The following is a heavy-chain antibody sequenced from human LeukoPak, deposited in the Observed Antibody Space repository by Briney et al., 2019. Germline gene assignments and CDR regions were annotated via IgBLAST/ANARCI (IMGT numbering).Heavy chain of an antibody. D-gene: IGHD3-22*01. V-gene: IGHV3-64*01. J-gene: IGHJ4*02. Sequence: GGSLRLSCVASGFTFSSYAIYWVRQAPGKGLEYVSAISSNGARTYYANSVKGRFTISRDNSRNTVYLQMGSLRAEDMAVYYCARGLYDSSGYFDPFDYWGQGNLVTVSS. CDR3: ARGLYDSSGYFDPFDY. CDR1: GFTFSSYA. CDR2: ISSNGART.